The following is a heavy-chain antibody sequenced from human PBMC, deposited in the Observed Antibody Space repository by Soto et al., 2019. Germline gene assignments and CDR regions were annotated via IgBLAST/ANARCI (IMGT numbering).Heavy chain of an antibody. CDR3: ARDYCPSCYLNWFDP. CDR2: INAGNGNT. V-gene: IGHV1-3*01. D-gene: IGHD2-2*01. Sequence: GASVKVSCKASGGTFSSYTISWVRQAPGQRLEWMGWINAGNGNTKYSQKFQGRVTITRDTSASTAYMELSSLRSEDTAVYYCARDYCPSCYLNWFDPWGQGTMVTVSS. CDR1: GGTFSSYT. J-gene: IGHJ5*02.